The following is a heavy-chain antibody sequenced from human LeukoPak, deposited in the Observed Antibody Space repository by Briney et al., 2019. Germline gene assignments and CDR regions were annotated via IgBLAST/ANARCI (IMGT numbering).Heavy chain of an antibody. CDR2: ISGSGGST. D-gene: IGHD3-3*01. V-gene: IGHV3-23*01. J-gene: IGHJ4*02. CDR3: AKDVPYYDFWSGSYPHY. CDR1: GFTFSSYA. Sequence: PGRSLRLSCAASGFTFSSYAMSWVRQAPGKGLEWVSAISGSGGSTYYADSVKGRFTISRDNSKNTLYLQMNSLRAEDTAVYYCAKDVPYYDFWSGSYPHYWGQGTLVTVSS.